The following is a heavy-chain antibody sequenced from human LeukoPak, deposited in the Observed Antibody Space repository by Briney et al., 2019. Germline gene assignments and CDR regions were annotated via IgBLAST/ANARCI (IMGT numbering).Heavy chain of an antibody. V-gene: IGHV3-7*01. CDR2: IKEDGSEK. Sequence: LPGGSLRLSCAASGLTFSTYWMTWVRQAPGKGLEWVANIKEDGSEKYYVDSVKGRFTISRDNAKNSVYLQMNSLRAEDTAIYYCARNARGPGDYWGQGTVVTVSS. D-gene: IGHD2-2*01. CDR1: GLTFSTYW. J-gene: IGHJ4*02. CDR3: ARNARGPGDY.